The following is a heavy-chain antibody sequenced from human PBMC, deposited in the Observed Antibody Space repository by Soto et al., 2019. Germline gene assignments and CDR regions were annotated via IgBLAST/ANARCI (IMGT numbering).Heavy chain of an antibody. J-gene: IGHJ5*02. V-gene: IGHV4-61*01. Sequence: SETLSLTCTVSGGSVSSGSYYWSWIRHPPGKGLEWIGYIYYSGSTNYNPSLKSRVTISVDTSKNQFSLKLSSVTAADTAVYYCARATYYDFWSGYSNWFDPWGQGTLVTVSS. CDR2: IYYSGST. CDR1: GGSVSSGSYY. CDR3: ARATYYDFWSGYSNWFDP. D-gene: IGHD3-3*01.